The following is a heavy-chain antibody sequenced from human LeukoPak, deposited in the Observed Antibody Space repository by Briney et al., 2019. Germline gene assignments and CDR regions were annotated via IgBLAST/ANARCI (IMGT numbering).Heavy chain of an antibody. CDR2: IRHSGST. J-gene: IGHJ5*02. Sequence: PSETLSLTCAVYGGSFSGYDWSWIRQPPGKGLEWIGEIRHSGSTKYNPYLKSRVTISVDTSKHQLSQKLGSVTAADTAVYYCARAGQQLVQRWFDPWGQGTLVTVSS. D-gene: IGHD6-13*01. CDR3: ARAGQQLVQRWFDP. V-gene: IGHV4-34*01. CDR1: GGSFSGYD.